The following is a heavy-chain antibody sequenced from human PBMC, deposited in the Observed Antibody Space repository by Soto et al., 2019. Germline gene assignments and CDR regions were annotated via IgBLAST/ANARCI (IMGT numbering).Heavy chain of an antibody. Sequence: SETLSLTCTVSGGSISSYFYIWVRQPPGKGLEWIGSVYYTGTTDYNPSLKSRVTISVDTSKTQFSLNLRSVTAADTAVYYCARDLAAAPRAFDYWGRGTLVTVSS. V-gene: IGHV4-59*01. CDR2: VYYTGTT. D-gene: IGHD6-13*01. CDR1: GGSISSYF. CDR3: ARDLAAAPRAFDY. J-gene: IGHJ4*02.